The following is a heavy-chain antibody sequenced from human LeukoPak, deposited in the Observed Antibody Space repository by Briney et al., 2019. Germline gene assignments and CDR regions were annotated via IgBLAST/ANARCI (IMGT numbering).Heavy chain of an antibody. CDR2: IYPDDSHT. CDR1: GYSFTSYW. D-gene: IGHD1-26*01. J-gene: IGHJ5*02. CDR3: ARHRILGTKSSWFDP. V-gene: IGHV5-51*01. Sequence: GESLKISCKGSGYSFTSYWIGWVRQMPGKGLEWMGIIYPDDSHTRYSPSFQGQVTISADKSISTSYLQWSSLRASDTAVYFCARHRILGTKSSWFDPWGQGTLVTVSS.